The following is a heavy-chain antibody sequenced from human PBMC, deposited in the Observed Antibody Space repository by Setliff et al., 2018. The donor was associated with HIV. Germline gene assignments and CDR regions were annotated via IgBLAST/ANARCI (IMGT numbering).Heavy chain of an antibody. CDR1: GGSISSHS. J-gene: IGHJ2*01. CDR3: ARGVGEYYNFWSGYPAWYFDL. CDR2: IYYSGRT. Sequence: PSETLSLTCTVSGGSISSHSWSWIRQTPGKGLEWIGYIYYSGRTNHNPSLKSRVTISVDTSKNQFSLNLSSVTAADTAVYYCARGVGEYYNFWSGYPAWYFDLWGRGTLLTVSS. D-gene: IGHD3-3*01. V-gene: IGHV4-59*11.